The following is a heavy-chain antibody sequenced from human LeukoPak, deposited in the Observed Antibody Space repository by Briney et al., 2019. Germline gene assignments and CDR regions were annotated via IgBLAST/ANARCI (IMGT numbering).Heavy chain of an antibody. CDR1: GGSISSYY. J-gene: IGHJ4*02. V-gene: IGHV4-59*08. Sequence: SETLSLTCTVSGGSISSYYWSWIRQPPGKGLEWIGYIYYRGSTNYNPSLKSRLTISIDTSKKQFSLKLSSVTAADTAVYYCARQVNSWDYFDYWGQGTLVTVSS. D-gene: IGHD1-1*01. CDR3: ARQVNSWDYFDY. CDR2: IYYRGST.